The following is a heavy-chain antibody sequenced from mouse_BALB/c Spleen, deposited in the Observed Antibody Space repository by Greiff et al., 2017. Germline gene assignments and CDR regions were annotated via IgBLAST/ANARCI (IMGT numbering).Heavy chain of an antibody. CDR3: ARLDGNFHYFDY. D-gene: IGHD2-1*01. J-gene: IGHJ2*01. CDR2: INSNGGST. CDR1: GFTFSSYY. Sequence: EVQVVESGGGLVKLGGSLKLSCAASGFTFSSYYMSWVRQTPEKRLELVAAINSNGGSTYYPDTVKGRFTISRDNAKNTLYLQMSSLKSEDTALYYCARLDGNFHYFDYWGQGTTLTVSS. V-gene: IGHV5-6-2*01.